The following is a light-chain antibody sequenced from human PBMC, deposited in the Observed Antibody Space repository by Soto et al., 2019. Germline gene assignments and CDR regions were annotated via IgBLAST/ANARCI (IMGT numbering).Light chain of an antibody. CDR3: SSYTSSSTLV. CDR1: SSDVGGYNY. V-gene: IGLV2-14*01. J-gene: IGLJ2*01. CDR2: EVS. Sequence: QSALTQPASVSGSPGQSITISCTGSSSDVGGYNYVSWYQQHPGKAPKLMIYEVSNRPSGISNRFSGSKSGNTASLTLSGLQAGDEADYYCSSYTSSSTLVFGGGTKLTVL.